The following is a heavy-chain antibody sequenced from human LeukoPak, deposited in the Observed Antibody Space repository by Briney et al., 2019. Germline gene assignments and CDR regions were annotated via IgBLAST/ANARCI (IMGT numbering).Heavy chain of an antibody. CDR1: GFTFSSYG. V-gene: IGHV3-33*01. CDR2: IWYDGSNK. D-gene: IGHD5-24*01. CDR3: ARELGDGYNDY. Sequence: SGGSLRLSCAASGFTFSSYGMHWVRQAPGKGLEWVAVIWYDGSNKYYADSVKGRFTISRDNSKNTLYLQMNSLGAEDTAVYYCARELGDGYNDYWGQGTLVTVSS. J-gene: IGHJ4*02.